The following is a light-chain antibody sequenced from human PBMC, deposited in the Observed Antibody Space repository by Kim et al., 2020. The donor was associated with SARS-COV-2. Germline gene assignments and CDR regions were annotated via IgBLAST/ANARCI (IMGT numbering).Light chain of an antibody. CDR2: GHT. CDR1: FSNIGAGYD. Sequence: QRVTISGTGTFSNIGAGYDVHWYQQVPGAAPNLLIYGHTNRPSGVPDRFSGSKSDTSASLAITGLQPEDEADYYCQSYDSSLNSYVFGTGTKVTVL. CDR3: QSYDSSLNSYV. V-gene: IGLV1-40*01. J-gene: IGLJ1*01.